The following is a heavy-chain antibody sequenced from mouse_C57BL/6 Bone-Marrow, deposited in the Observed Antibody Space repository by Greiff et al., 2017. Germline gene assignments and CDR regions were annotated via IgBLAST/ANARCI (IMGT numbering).Heavy chain of an antibody. D-gene: IGHD3-1*01. CDR2: ITHSGET. CDR1: GFPITSGYY. CDR3: AGEGHGGFAY. J-gene: IGHJ3*01. Sequence: VQLVGSGPGLVKPSQSLFLTCSITGFPITSGYYWIWIRQSPGKPLEWMGYITHSGETFYNPSLQSPISITRETSKNQFFLQLNSVTTEDTAMYYCAGEGHGGFAYWGQGTLVTVSA. V-gene: IGHV12-3*01.